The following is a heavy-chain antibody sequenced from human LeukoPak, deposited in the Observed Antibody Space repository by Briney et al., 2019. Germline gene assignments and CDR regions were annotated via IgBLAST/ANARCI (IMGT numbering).Heavy chain of an antibody. CDR2: INPDGSTT. J-gene: IGHJ4*02. D-gene: IGHD3-10*01. CDR1: GFTFSNYW. CDR3: AKDLHYGSADY. Sequence: GGSLRLSCAASGFTFSNYWMHWVRQDPGKGLVWVSFINPDGSTTNYADSVKGRFTISRDNAKNALYLQMNSLRAEDTAVYYCAKDLHYGSADYWGQGTLVIVSS. V-gene: IGHV3-74*01.